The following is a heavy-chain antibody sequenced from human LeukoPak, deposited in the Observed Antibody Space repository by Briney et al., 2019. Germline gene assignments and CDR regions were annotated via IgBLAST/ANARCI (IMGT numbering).Heavy chain of an antibody. CDR1: GYIFTSYW. J-gene: IGHJ4*02. CDR2: IYPGDSDT. V-gene: IGHV5-51*01. D-gene: IGHD2-2*01. CDR3: ARLVPATASDY. Sequence: GESLQISCQGSGYIFTSYWIGWVRQMPGKGLEWMGIIYPGDSDTRYSPSFQGQVTISADKSISTAYLQWSSLKASDTAMYYCARLVPATASDYWGQGTLVTVSS.